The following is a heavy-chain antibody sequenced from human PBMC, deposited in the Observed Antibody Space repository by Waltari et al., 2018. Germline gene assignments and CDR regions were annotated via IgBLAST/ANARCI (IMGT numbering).Heavy chain of an antibody. D-gene: IGHD3-10*01. J-gene: IGHJ4*02. CDR1: GYTLTELS. CDR2: FDPEDGET. CDR3: ATFTGSYYNKPDYFDY. V-gene: IGHV1-24*01. Sequence: QVQLVQSGAEVKKPGASVKVSCKVSGYTLTELSMHWVRQAPGKGLEWMGGFDPEDGETIYAQKFQGRVTMTEDTSTDTAYMELSSLRSEDTAVYYCATFTGSYYNKPDYFDYWGQGTLVTVSS.